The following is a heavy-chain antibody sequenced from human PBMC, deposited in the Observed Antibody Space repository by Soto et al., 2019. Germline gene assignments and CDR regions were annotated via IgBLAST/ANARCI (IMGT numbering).Heavy chain of an antibody. CDR1: AGSIKRFY. J-gene: IGHJ4*02. D-gene: IGHD5-12*01. CDR2: ISDSGST. V-gene: IGHV4-59*08. CDR3: ARTYSGYYFDY. Sequence: SETLSLTCTVSAGSIKRFYWSWIRQPPGKGLEWIGYISDSGSTNYNPSLRSRVTISLDTSRNQFSLKLSSVTAADTAVYYCARTYSGYYFDYWGQGTLVTVSS.